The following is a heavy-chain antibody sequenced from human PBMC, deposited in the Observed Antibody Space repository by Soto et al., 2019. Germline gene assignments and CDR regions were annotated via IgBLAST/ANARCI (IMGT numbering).Heavy chain of an antibody. CDR2: IYYSGST. J-gene: IGHJ4*02. CDR3: ARARGNIAGRPDSGFDY. V-gene: IGHV4-30-4*01. D-gene: IGHD6-6*01. Sequence: SETLSLTCTVSGGSISSGDYYWSWIRQPPGKGLEWIGYIYYSGSTYYNPSLKSRVTISVDTSKNQFSLKLSSVTAADTAVYYCARARGNIAGRPDSGFDYWGQGTLVTVSS. CDR1: GGSISSGDYY.